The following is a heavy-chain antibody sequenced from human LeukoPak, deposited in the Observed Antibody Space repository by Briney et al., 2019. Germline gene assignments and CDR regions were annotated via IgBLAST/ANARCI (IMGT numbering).Heavy chain of an antibody. Sequence: SETLSLTCTVSGGSISSSSYYWGWIRQPPGKGLEWIGSIYYSGSTYYNPSLKSRVTISVDTSKNQFSLKLSSVTAADTAAYYCARGLVPEYFQHWGQGTLVTVSS. CDR1: GGSISSSSYY. CDR2: IYYSGST. CDR3: ARGLVPEYFQH. J-gene: IGHJ1*01. D-gene: IGHD6-19*01. V-gene: IGHV4-39*07.